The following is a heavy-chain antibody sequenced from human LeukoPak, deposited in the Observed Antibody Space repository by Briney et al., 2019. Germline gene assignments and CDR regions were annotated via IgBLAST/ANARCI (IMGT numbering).Heavy chain of an antibody. J-gene: IGHJ5*01. CDR2: ISGYKGNT. Sequence: GASVKVSCKASGYTFTSYDINWVRQAPGQGLEWMGWISGYKGNTNYAQKFQGWVTMTRDMSISTAYMELSRLRSDDTAIYYCARATGTYWWFDSWGQGTLVTVSS. CDR1: GYTFTSYD. D-gene: IGHD1-26*01. CDR3: ARATGTYWWFDS. V-gene: IGHV1-18*01.